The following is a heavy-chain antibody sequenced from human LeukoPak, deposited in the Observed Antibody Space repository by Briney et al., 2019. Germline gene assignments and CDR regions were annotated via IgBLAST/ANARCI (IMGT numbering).Heavy chain of an antibody. CDR2: IRYDGSNK. D-gene: IGHD6-13*01. CDR3: AKVSGSSWFLVDY. Sequence: PGGSLRLSCAASGFTFSSYGMHWVRQAPGKGLEWVAFIRYDGSNKYYAASVKGRFTISRDNSKNTLYLQMNSLRAEDTAVYYCAKVSGSSWFLVDYWGQGTLVTVSS. CDR1: GFTFSSYG. J-gene: IGHJ4*02. V-gene: IGHV3-30*02.